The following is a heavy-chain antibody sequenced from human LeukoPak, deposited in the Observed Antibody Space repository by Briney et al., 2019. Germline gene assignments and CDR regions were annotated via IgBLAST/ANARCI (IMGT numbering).Heavy chain of an antibody. CDR3: ARGLRDSSPYYYYYMDV. CDR1: GGSISSYY. J-gene: IGHJ6*03. V-gene: IGHV4-59*01. D-gene: IGHD6-13*01. Sequence: SETLSLTCTVSGGSISSYYWSWIRQPPGKGLEWIGYIYYSGSTNYNPSLKSRVTISVDTSKNQFSLKLSSVTAADTAVYYCARGLRDSSPYYYYYMDVWGKGTTVTVSS. CDR2: IYYSGST.